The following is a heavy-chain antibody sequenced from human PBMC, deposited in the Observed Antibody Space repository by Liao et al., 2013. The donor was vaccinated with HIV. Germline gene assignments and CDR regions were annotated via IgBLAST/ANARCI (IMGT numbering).Heavy chain of an antibody. CDR2: INYSRST. Sequence: QVHLQQWGAGLLKPSETLSLTCAVYGGSFSGYYWSWIRQPPGKGLEWIGEINYSRSTNYNPSLKSRVTISVDTSKNQFSLKLSSVTAADTAVYYCARGSSGSYYIRPYFYYYYMDVWGKGTTVTVSS. D-gene: IGHD3-10*01. CDR1: GGSFSGYY. V-gene: IGHV4-34*01. J-gene: IGHJ6*03. CDR3: ARGSSGSYYIRPYFYYYYMDV.